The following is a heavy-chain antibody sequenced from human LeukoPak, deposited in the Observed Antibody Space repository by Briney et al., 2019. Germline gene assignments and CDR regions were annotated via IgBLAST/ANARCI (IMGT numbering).Heavy chain of an antibody. V-gene: IGHV3-33*01. Sequence: GGSLRLSCAASGFTFSSYGMHWVRQAPGKGLEWMAVIWYDGSNKYYADSVKGRFTISRDNSKNTLYLQMNSLRAEDTAVYYCARDNDSSSYTFDYWGQGTLVTVSS. CDR1: GFTFSSYG. CDR3: ARDNDSSSYTFDY. J-gene: IGHJ4*02. CDR2: IWYDGSNK. D-gene: IGHD3-22*01.